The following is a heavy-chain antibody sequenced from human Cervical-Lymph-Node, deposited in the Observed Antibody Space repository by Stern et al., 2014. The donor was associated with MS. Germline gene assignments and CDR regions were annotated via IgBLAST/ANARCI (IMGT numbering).Heavy chain of an antibody. CDR2: IYYIGST. D-gene: IGHD3-16*01. CDR1: GASISTVGYY. V-gene: IGHV4-31*03. J-gene: IGHJ4*02. CDR3: ARSDRLWGSFDY. Sequence: MQLQESGPGLVKPSQTLSLTCTVSGASISTVGYYWSWIRQHPGKGLEWIAYIYYIGSTYYNPSLKSRVSISADTSKNQFSLNLTSVTAADTALYYCARSDRLWGSFDYWGQGTLVAVSS.